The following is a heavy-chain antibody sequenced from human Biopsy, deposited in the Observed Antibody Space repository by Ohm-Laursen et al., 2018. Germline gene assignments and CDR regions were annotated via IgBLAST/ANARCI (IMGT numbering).Heavy chain of an antibody. CDR1: GYTFYSYG. D-gene: IGHD2-21*02. Sequence: ATVKISCKASGYTFYSYGITWVRQAPGQGLEWMGWITADNTNSAQKFQGRLTMTTDISTSTAYMDLKGLRSDDTAIYYCARALGGAYYSYAFDLWGQGTLVTVSS. V-gene: IGHV1-18*01. CDR2: ITADNT. CDR3: ARALGGAYYSYAFDL. J-gene: IGHJ3*01.